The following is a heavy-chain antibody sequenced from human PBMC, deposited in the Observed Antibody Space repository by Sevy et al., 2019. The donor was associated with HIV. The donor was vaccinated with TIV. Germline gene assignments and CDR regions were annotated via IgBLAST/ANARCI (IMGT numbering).Heavy chain of an antibody. CDR2: INHSGST. V-gene: IGHV4-34*01. D-gene: IGHD3-3*01. CDR3: ARAGETDFWSGYSDAFDI. CDR1: GGSFSGYY. Sequence: SETLSLTCAVYGGSFSGYYWSWIRQPPGKGLEWFGEINHSGSTNYNPSLKSRVTISVDTSKNQFSLKLSSVTAADTAVYYCARAGETDFWSGYSDAFDIWGQGTMVTVSS. J-gene: IGHJ3*02.